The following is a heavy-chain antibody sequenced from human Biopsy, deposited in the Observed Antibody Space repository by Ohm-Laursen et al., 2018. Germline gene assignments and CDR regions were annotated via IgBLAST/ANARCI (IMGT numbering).Heavy chain of an antibody. J-gene: IGHJ3*01. Sequence: ASVKVSCKASGYTFTDYFLHWVRQAPGQGPGWMGWISPSSGGTNYAQKFQGRVTMIRDTSATTGYMELSSLRSDDTAVYYCARDIMNPIGGLVARPDVFDVWGQGTMVTVSS. CDR2: ISPSSGGT. D-gene: IGHD3-16*02. CDR3: ARDIMNPIGGLVARPDVFDV. CDR1: GYTFTDYF. V-gene: IGHV1-2*02.